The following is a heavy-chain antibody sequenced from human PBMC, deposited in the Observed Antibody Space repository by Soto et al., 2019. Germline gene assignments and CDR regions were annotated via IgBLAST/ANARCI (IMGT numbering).Heavy chain of an antibody. CDR1: GFTFSSYA. V-gene: IGHV3-30-3*01. CDR3: ARDSHVGSGWQLTADY. D-gene: IGHD6-19*01. J-gene: IGHJ4*02. CDR2: ISYDGSNK. Sequence: QVQLVESGGGVVQPGRSLRLSCAASGFTFSSYAMHWVRQAPGKGLEWVAVISYDGSNKYYADSVKGRFTISRDNSKNTLNLQMNSLRAEDTAVYYCARDSHVGSGWQLTADYWGQGTLVTVSS.